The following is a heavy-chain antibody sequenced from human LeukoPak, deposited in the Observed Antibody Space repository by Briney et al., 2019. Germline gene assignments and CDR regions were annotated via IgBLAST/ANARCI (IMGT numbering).Heavy chain of an antibody. Sequence: ASVKVSCKASGYTFTSYDINWVRQAAGQGLEWMGWMNPNSGNTGYARKFQGRVTMTRNTSISTAYMELSSLRSEDTAVYYCARGTRMTTVTPGYWGQGTLVTVSS. J-gene: IGHJ4*02. CDR2: MNPNSGNT. CDR3: ARGTRMTTVTPGY. D-gene: IGHD4-17*01. CDR1: GYTFTSYD. V-gene: IGHV1-8*01.